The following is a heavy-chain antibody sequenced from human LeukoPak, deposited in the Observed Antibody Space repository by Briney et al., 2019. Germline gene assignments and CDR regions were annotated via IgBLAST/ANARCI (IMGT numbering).Heavy chain of an antibody. CDR1: GLTFSTYV. D-gene: IGHD6-13*01. Sequence: GGSLRLSCAASGLTFSTYVMTWVRQAPGKGLEWVSIITGSSDAIHYAGSVKGRFTISRDNSKNTLYLQMNSLRPEDTAIYYCAKGRPNGQQLAAYWGQGTLATVSS. J-gene: IGHJ4*02. CDR3: AKGRPNGQQLAAY. CDR2: ITGSSDAI. V-gene: IGHV3-23*01.